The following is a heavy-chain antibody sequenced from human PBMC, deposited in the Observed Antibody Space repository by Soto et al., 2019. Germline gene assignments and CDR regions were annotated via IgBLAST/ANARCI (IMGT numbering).Heavy chain of an antibody. Sequence: EVQLVESGGGLVQPGGSLRLSCAASGFTFSSYWMHWVRQAPGKGLVWVSRINSDGSSKSYADSVKGRFTISRDNAKNTLYLQMNSLRAEDTAVDYCARVYCSGGSCYQLDYWGQGTLVTVSS. CDR1: GFTFSSYW. D-gene: IGHD2-15*01. J-gene: IGHJ4*02. CDR3: ARVYCSGGSCYQLDY. V-gene: IGHV3-74*01. CDR2: INSDGSSK.